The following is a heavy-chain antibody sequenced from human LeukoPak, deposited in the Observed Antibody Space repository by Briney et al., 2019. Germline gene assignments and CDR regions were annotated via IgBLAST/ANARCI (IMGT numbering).Heavy chain of an antibody. Sequence: PGGSLRLSCAASGFTFSSYSMNWVRQAPGKGLEWVSYISSSGSTIYYADSVKGRFTISRDNAKNSLYLQMNSLRAEDTAVYYCARAYDYGDYDAFDIWGQGTMVTVSS. CDR1: GFTFSSYS. J-gene: IGHJ3*02. CDR2: ISSSGSTI. D-gene: IGHD4-17*01. CDR3: ARAYDYGDYDAFDI. V-gene: IGHV3-48*04.